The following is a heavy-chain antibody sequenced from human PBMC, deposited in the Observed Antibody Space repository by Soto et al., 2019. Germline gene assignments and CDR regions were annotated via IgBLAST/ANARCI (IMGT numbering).Heavy chain of an antibody. CDR2: IIPIFGTA. CDR3: ARWAHYARNLNNWFDP. Sequence: QVQLVQSGAEVKKPGSSVKVSCKASGGTFSSYAISWVRQAPGQGLECMGVIIPIFGTANYAQKFQGRVTITADESTSTAYMEMSSLRSEDTAVYYCARWAHYARNLNNWFDPWGQGTLVTVSS. J-gene: IGHJ5*02. CDR1: GGTFSSYA. D-gene: IGHD4-17*01. V-gene: IGHV1-69*01.